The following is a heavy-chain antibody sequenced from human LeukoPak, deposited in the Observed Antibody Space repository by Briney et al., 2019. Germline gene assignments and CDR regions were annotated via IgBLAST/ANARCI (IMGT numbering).Heavy chain of an antibody. V-gene: IGHV3-66*01. CDR3: AREQQQLVRGYHFDY. Sequence: GGSLRLSCAASGFTVSNNYMSWVRQAPGKGLEWVSVIYSGGSTYYADSVKGRFTISRDNSKNTLYLQMNSLRAEDTAVYYCAREQQQLVRGYHFDYWGQGTLVTVSS. CDR1: GFTVSNNY. J-gene: IGHJ4*02. CDR2: IYSGGST. D-gene: IGHD6-13*01.